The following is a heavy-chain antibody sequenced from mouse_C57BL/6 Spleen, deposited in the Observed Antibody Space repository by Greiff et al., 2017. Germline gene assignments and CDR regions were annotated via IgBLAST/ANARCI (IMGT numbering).Heavy chain of an antibody. J-gene: IGHJ4*01. Sequence: QVQLQQSGPGLVQPSQSLSITCTVSGFSLTSYGVHWVRQSPGKGLEWLGVIWRGGSTDYNAAFMSRLSITKDNSKSQVFFKMNRLQADDTAIYFCAKKGDYYGSSGDAMDYWGQGTSVTVSS. D-gene: IGHD1-1*01. CDR1: GFSLTSYG. CDR2: IWRGGST. V-gene: IGHV2-5*01. CDR3: AKKGDYYGSSGDAMDY.